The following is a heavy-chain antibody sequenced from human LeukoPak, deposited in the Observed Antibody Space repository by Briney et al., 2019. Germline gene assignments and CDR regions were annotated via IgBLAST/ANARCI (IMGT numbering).Heavy chain of an antibody. CDR2: IYNSGIT. D-gene: IGHD3-10*01. Sequence: SETLSLTCTDSGGSVSSGNYYWSWIRQPPGKGLEWIGYIYNSGITNYNPSLKSRVTISVDTSKNQFSLKLSSVTAADTAVYYCARRASGSGSYYWGQGTLVTVSS. J-gene: IGHJ4*02. CDR1: GGSVSSGNYY. V-gene: IGHV4-61*01. CDR3: ARRASGSGSYY.